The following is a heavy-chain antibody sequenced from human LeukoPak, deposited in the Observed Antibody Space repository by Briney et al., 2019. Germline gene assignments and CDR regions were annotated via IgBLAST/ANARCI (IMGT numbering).Heavy chain of an antibody. CDR1: GYTFTSYY. Sequence: ASVKVSCKASGYTFTSYYMHWVRQAPGQGLEWMGIINLSGGSTSYAQKFQGRVTMTRDTSTSTVYMELSSLRSEDTAVYYCARDAALYSGSYYYYYYMDVWGKGTTVTVSS. J-gene: IGHJ6*03. V-gene: IGHV1-46*01. D-gene: IGHD1-26*01. CDR3: ARDAALYSGSYYYYYYMDV. CDR2: INLSGGST.